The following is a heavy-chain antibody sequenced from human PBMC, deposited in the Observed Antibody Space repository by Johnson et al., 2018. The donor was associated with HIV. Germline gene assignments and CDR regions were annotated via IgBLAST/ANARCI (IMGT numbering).Heavy chain of an antibody. CDR3: AYSSSPLSGDAFDI. D-gene: IGHD6-6*01. Sequence: VQLVESGGDLVQPGGSLRLSCAASGFTFSSYWMSWVRQAPGKGLEWVANIKQEGSGKYYVDSVKGRFTISRDNAKNSLYLQMNSLRAEDTAVYYCAYSSSPLSGDAFDIWGQGTMVTVSS. CDR2: IKQEGSGK. J-gene: IGHJ3*02. CDR1: GFTFSSYW. V-gene: IGHV3-7*01.